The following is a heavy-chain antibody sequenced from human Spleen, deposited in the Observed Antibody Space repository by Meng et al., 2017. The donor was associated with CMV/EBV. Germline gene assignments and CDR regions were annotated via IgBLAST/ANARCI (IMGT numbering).Heavy chain of an antibody. CDR1: GGTFSSYA. Sequence: SVKVSCKASGGTFSSYAIIWVRQAPGQGLEWMGGIIPIFGTAKYAHKFQGRFTITTDESTSTAYMELSSLRSEDTAVYYCARDSIAAAVYYYYGMDVWGQGTTVTVSS. CDR2: IIPIFGTA. V-gene: IGHV1-69*05. D-gene: IGHD6-13*01. CDR3: ARDSIAAAVYYYYGMDV. J-gene: IGHJ6*02.